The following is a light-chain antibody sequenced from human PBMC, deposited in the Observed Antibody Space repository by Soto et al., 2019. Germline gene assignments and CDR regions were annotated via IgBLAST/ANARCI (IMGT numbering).Light chain of an antibody. Sequence: EIVLTQSPGTLSLSPGEIASLSFSASQSVIISYLAWYQQKPGQAPRLLVYGASSRATGLPDRFSGSGSGTDFTLTISSLQSEDFAVYYCQQYNTWPPITFGEGTRLEIK. J-gene: IGKJ5*01. CDR1: QSVIISY. CDR3: QQYNTWPPIT. CDR2: GAS. V-gene: IGKV3-20*01.